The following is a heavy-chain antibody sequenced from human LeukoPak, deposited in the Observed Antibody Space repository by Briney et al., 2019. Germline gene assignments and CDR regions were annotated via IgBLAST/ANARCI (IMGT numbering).Heavy chain of an antibody. D-gene: IGHD3-22*01. Sequence: GGSLTLSCAASGFTSSYFAMSWVRQAHGNGLDWVSTIPGSGAAWVSSITGTARRPFYADSVKGRFTISRDNSKNTLYLQMNSLRAEDTAVYYCAKVNYDDSSGFYYESEIDYWGQGTLVTVSS. CDR1: GFTSSYFA. CDR2: IPGSGAAWVSSITGTARRP. CDR3: AKVNYDDSSGFYYESEIDY. J-gene: IGHJ4*02. V-gene: IGHV3-23*01.